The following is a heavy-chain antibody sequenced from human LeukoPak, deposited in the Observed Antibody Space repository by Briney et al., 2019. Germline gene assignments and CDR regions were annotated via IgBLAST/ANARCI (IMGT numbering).Heavy chain of an antibody. D-gene: IGHD3-10*01. CDR3: AKGQLWSGVAYFDY. CDR1: GFTFSTFA. J-gene: IGHJ4*02. V-gene: IGHV3-23*01. Sequence: PGGSLRLSCAASGFTFSTFAMSWVRQAPGKGLEWVSLISASGGNTYYADSMKGRLTISRDNSKNTLYLQMSGLRAEDTAVYYCAKGQLWSGVAYFDYWGQGTLATVSS. CDR2: ISASGGNT.